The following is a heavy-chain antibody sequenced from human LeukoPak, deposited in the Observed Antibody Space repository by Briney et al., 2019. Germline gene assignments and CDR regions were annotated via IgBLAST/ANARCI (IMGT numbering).Heavy chain of an antibody. V-gene: IGHV3-7*01. CDR3: ARAMIVVDEFDY. CDR2: RKQDGSEK. CDR1: GFTLSSYW. J-gene: IGHJ4*02. D-gene: IGHD3-22*01. Sequence: GGSLRLSCAASGFTLSSYWMSWVRQAPGKGLDWVANRKQDGSEKYYVDSVKGRFTISRDNAKNSPYLQMNSLRAEDTAVYYCARAMIVVDEFDYWGQGTLVTVSS.